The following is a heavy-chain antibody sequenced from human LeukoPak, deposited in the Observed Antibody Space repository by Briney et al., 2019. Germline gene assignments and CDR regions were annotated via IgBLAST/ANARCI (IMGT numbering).Heavy chain of an antibody. CDR2: VYNSGGT. CDR3: ARYEYARSDNTGLRYFHH. D-gene: IGHD3-16*01. J-gene: IGHJ1*01. V-gene: IGHV4-30-4*01. CDR1: GDSISSGAYA. Sequence: SETLSLTCTVSGDSISSGAYAWTWIRQSPGKGLEWIGYVYNSGGTHYNSSLKSRLSISADMSQNKFSLNLSSVTAADTAVYYCARYEYARSDNTGLRYFHHWGQGTLVTVSS.